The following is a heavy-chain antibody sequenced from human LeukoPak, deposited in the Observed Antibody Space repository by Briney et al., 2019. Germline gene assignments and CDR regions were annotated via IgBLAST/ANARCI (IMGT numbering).Heavy chain of an antibody. V-gene: IGHV3-74*01. CDR3: AREVRFTMVRGVIITEDRVYDY. CDR1: GFTFSSYA. J-gene: IGHJ4*02. Sequence: PGGSLRLSCAASGFTFSSYAMTWVRQAPGKGLVWVSRINTDGSSTSYADSVKGRLTISRDNAKNTLYLQMNSLRDEDTAVYYCAREVRFTMVRGVIITEDRVYDYWGQGTLVTVSS. D-gene: IGHD3-10*01. CDR2: INTDGSST.